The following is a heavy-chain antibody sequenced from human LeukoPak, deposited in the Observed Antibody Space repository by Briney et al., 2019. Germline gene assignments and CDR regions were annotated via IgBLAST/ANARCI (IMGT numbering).Heavy chain of an antibody. Sequence: GRSLRLSCAASGFTFSSYAMHWVRQAPGKGLEWVAVISYDGSNKYYADSVKVRFTISRDNSKNTLYLKMNSLRAEDTAVYYCARGLEGVFDYWGQGTLVTVSS. CDR2: ISYDGSNK. CDR3: ARGLEGVFDY. CDR1: GFTFSSYA. J-gene: IGHJ4*02. V-gene: IGHV3-30*04. D-gene: IGHD2-8*01.